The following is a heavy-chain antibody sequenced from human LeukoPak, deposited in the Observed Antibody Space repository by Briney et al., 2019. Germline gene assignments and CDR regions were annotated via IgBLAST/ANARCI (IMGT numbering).Heavy chain of an antibody. D-gene: IGHD3-10*01. V-gene: IGHV1-69*13. Sequence: SVKVSCKASGGTFSSYAISWVRQAPGQGLEWMGGIIPIFGTANYAQKFQGRVTITADESTSTAYMELSSLRSEDTAVYYCARGAGVTMVRGVIRPSDYWGQGTLVTVSS. J-gene: IGHJ4*02. CDR1: GGTFSSYA. CDR3: ARGAGVTMVRGVIRPSDY. CDR2: IIPIFGTA.